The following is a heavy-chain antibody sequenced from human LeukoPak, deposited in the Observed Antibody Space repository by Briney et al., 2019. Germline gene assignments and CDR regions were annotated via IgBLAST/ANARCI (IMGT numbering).Heavy chain of an antibody. CDR3: ARDRSQMGYSYGSDY. D-gene: IGHD5-18*01. CDR2: IIPIFGTA. V-gene: IGHV1-69*13. Sequence: ASVKVSCKASGYTFTGYYMHWVRQAPGQGLEWMGGIIPIFGTANYAQKFQGRVTITADESTSTAYMELSSLRSEDTAVYYCARDRSQMGYSYGSDYWGQGTLVTVSS. CDR1: GYTFTGYY. J-gene: IGHJ4*02.